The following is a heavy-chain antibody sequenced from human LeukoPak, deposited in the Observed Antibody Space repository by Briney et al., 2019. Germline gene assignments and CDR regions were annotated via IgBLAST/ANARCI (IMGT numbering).Heavy chain of an antibody. CDR1: GGSISSGGYY. D-gene: IGHD4-11*01. J-gene: IGHJ3*02. CDR2: IYTSGST. Sequence: SETLSLTCTVSGGSISSGGYYWSWIRQPAGKGLEWIGRIYTSGSTNYNPSLKSRVTISVDTSKNQFSLKLSSVTAADTAVYYCARGLHGDAFDIWGQGTMVTVSS. V-gene: IGHV4-61*02. CDR3: ARGLHGDAFDI.